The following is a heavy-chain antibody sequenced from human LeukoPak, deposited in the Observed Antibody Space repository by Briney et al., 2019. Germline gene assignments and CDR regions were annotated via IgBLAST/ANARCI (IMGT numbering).Heavy chain of an antibody. CDR3: ARDNVLMVYETGNNWFDP. CDR1: GFTFSSYA. Sequence: QTGGSLRLSCVASGFTFSSYAMHWVRQAPGKGLEWVAVISYDGSNKYYADSVKGRFTISRDNSKNTLYLQMNSLRAEDTAVYYCARDNVLMVYETGNNWFDPWGQGTLVTVSS. J-gene: IGHJ5*02. V-gene: IGHV3-30-3*01. CDR2: ISYDGSNK. D-gene: IGHD2-8*01.